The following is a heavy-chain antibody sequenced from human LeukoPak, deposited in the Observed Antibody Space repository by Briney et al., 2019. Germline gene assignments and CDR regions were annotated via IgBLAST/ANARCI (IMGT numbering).Heavy chain of an antibody. CDR2: IYHTGST. J-gene: IGHJ4*02. D-gene: IGHD3-9*01. Sequence: TASETLSLTCSVSSYSINSNYYWGWIRQSPGKGLEWIGSIYHTGSTYYNPSLKSRVTISVDTSRKQFFLRLSSVTAADTAVYYCARGCYFDWLLFDYWGQGTLVTVSS. CDR1: SYSINSNYY. V-gene: IGHV4-38-2*02. CDR3: ARGCYFDWLLFDY.